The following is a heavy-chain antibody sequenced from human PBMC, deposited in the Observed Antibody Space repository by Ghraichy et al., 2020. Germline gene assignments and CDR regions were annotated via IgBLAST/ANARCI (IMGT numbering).Heavy chain of an antibody. V-gene: IGHV4-59*01. D-gene: IGHD1-7*01. Sequence: SETLSLTCTVSGGSISSYYWSWIRQPPGKGLEWIGYIYYSGSTNYNPSLKSRVTISVDTSKNQFSLKLSSVTAADTAVYYCARGPFITGTTFRYYYYYGMDVWGQGTTVTVSS. CDR3: ARGPFITGTTFRYYYYYGMDV. CDR2: IYYSGST. CDR1: GGSISSYY. J-gene: IGHJ6*02.